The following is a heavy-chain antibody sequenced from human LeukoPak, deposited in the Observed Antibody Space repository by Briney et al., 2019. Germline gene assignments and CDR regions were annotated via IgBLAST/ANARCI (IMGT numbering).Heavy chain of an antibody. D-gene: IGHD2-2*01. Sequence: PGGSLRLSCTASGFAFDEHGMSWVRQVPGKGLEWVSGRSGGSTGYADPLRGRFTISRGNAKNSLYLQMDSLRAEDTALYYCARAPITSPFYFDYWGQGTLVTVSS. CDR2: RSGGST. CDR1: GFAFDEHG. CDR3: ARAPITSPFYFDY. J-gene: IGHJ4*02. V-gene: IGHV3-20*04.